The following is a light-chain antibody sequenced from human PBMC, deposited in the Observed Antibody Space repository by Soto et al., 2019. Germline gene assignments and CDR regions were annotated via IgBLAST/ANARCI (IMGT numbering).Light chain of an antibody. J-gene: IGKJ1*01. Sequence: DIQMTQSPSSLSASIGDRVTITCRASQDIRDDFGWYQQKPGKAPKRLIFGESSLQGGVPSRFSGSGSGNVISPISRILQSEDIATYYCIKLTTHQGTCGQGTKVEVK. V-gene: IGKV1-17*01. CDR3: IKLTTHQGT. CDR2: GES. CDR1: QDIRDD.